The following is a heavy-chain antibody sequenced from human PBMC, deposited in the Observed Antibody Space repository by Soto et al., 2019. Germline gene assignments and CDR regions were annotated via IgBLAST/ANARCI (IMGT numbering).Heavy chain of an antibody. CDR1: GFTFSSYW. V-gene: IGHV3-7*05. J-gene: IGHJ4*02. D-gene: IGHD6-13*01. CDR2: IKQDGSEK. Sequence: PGGSMRLSCAASGFTFSSYWMSWVRQAPGKGLEWVANIKQDGSEKYYVDSVKGRFTISRDNAKNSLYLQMNSLRAEDTAVYYCARVFSSSWVGAFDYWGQGTLVTVSS. CDR3: ARVFSSSWVGAFDY.